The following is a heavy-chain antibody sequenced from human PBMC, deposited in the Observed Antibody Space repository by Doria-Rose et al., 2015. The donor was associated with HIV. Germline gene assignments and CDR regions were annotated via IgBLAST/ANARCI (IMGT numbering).Heavy chain of an antibody. V-gene: IGHV2-26*01. CDR2: IFSDDER. Sequence: QVTLKESGPVLVKPTETLTLTCTVSGVSLSSPGMGVSWIRQPPGKALEWLANIFSDDERSYKTSLKSRLTISRGTSKCQVVLTMPDMDPVDTATYYCARIKSSRWYHKYYFDFWGQGTLVIVSA. CDR3: ARIKSSRWYHKYYFDF. D-gene: IGHD6-13*01. CDR1: GVSLSSPGMG. J-gene: IGHJ4*02.